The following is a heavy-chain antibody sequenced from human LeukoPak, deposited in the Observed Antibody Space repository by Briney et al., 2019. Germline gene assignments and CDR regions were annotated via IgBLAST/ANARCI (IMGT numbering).Heavy chain of an antibody. J-gene: IGHJ4*02. D-gene: IGHD6-13*01. CDR2: ISGSGGST. CDR3: AKDSLPGYSSSWNYFDY. V-gene: IGHV3-23*01. Sequence: GGSLRPSCAASGFTFSSYAMSWVRQAPGKGLEWVSAISGSGGSTYYADSVKGRFTISRDNSKNTLYLQMNSLRAEDTAVYYCAKDSLPGYSSSWNYFDYWGQGTLVTVSS. CDR1: GFTFSSYA.